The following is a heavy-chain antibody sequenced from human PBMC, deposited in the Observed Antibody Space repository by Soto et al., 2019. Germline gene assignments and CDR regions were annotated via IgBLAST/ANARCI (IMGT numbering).Heavy chain of an antibody. Sequence: QVHLVQSGAEVKKPGASVKVSCKASGYTFTSCGITWVRQTPGQGLEWMGWISAHNGNTDYAQKLQGRVIVTRDTSTSTAYMELRSLRSDDTAVYYCARGRYGDYWGQGALLTVSS. CDR2: ISAHNGNT. D-gene: IGHD1-1*01. J-gene: IGHJ4*02. V-gene: IGHV1-18*01. CDR3: ARGRYGDY. CDR1: GYTFTSCG.